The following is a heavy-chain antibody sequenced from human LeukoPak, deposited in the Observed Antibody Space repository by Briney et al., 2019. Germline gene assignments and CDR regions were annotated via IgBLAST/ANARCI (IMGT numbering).Heavy chain of an antibody. CDR1: GGSISSYY. D-gene: IGHD7-27*01. Sequence: PSETLSLTCTVSGGSISSYYWSWIRQPPGKGLEWIGYIYYSGSTNYNPSLKSRVTISVDTSKNQFSLKLSSVTAADTAVYYCARREKLGSAPFDYWGQGTLVTVSS. J-gene: IGHJ4*02. V-gene: IGHV4-59*08. CDR3: ARREKLGSAPFDY. CDR2: IYYSGST.